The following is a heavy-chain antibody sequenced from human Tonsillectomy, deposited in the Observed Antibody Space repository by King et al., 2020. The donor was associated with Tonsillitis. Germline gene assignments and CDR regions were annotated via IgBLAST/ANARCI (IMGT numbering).Heavy chain of an antibody. D-gene: IGHD6-13*01. CDR2: IKSQTNGGTT. CDR3: TTEGDESSSRSATGLYYFDY. CDR1: GFTFSNAW. V-gene: IGHV3-15*01. J-gene: IGHJ4*02. Sequence: DAQLVQSGGGLIKPGGSLRLSCAASGFTFSNAWMNWVRQAPGKGLEWVGRIKSQTNGGTTHYAAPVQGRFTISRDDSKNTLYLQMNGLKTEDTAVYYCTTEGDESSSRSATGLYYFDYWGQGTLVTVSS.